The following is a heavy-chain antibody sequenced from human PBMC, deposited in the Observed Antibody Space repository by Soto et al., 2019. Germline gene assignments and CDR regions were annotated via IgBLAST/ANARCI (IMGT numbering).Heavy chain of an antibody. CDR3: ARMSIAARPDYYYYGMDV. D-gene: IGHD6-6*01. J-gene: IGHJ6*02. CDR2: IYYSGST. Sequence: SETLSLTCTVSGGSISSYYWIWIRQPPGKGLEWIGYIYYSGSTNYNPSLKSRVTISVDTSKNQFSLKLSSVTAADTAVYYCARMSIAARPDYYYYGMDVWVQGTTVTVSS. CDR1: GGSISSYY. V-gene: IGHV4-59*01.